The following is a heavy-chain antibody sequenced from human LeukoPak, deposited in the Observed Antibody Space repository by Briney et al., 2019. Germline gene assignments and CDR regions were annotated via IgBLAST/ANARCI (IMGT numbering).Heavy chain of an antibody. J-gene: IGHJ4*02. CDR1: GVTFSSYA. CDR2: IGGSGGST. D-gene: IGHD6-13*01. CDR3: AKGRQQLVTAGLDY. Sequence: PGGSPRHSSAPSGVTFSSYARSWGRQALRGRVEWGSDIGGSGGSTYYADSVKGRFAISRDNSKNALYLQMHSLRAEDTAVYYCAKGRQQLVTAGLDYWGQGTLVTVSS. V-gene: IGHV3-23*01.